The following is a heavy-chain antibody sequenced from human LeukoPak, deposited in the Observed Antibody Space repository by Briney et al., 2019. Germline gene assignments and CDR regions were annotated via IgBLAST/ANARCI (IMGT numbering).Heavy chain of an antibody. D-gene: IGHD1-20*01. CDR3: ARDRDNWNLFDY. V-gene: IGHV4-59*01. CDR1: GGSISSYY. Sequence: PSETLSLTCTVSGGSISSYYWSWIRQPPGKGLEWIGYIYYSGSTNYNPSLKSRVTISVDTSKNQFSLKLSSVTAADTAVYYCARDRDNWNLFDYWGQGTLVTVSS. J-gene: IGHJ4*02. CDR2: IYYSGST.